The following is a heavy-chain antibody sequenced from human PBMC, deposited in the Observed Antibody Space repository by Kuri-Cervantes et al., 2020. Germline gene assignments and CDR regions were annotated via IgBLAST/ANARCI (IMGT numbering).Heavy chain of an antibody. CDR3: ARGYSSGWYKD. V-gene: IGHV4-39*07. CDR1: GGPISSSSYY. CDR2: IYYSGST. Sequence: SETLSLTCTVSGGPISSSSYYWGWIRQPPGKGLDWIVSIYYSGSTYYNPSLKSRVTISGDTSKNQFSLKLSCVTAADTAVYYCARGYSSGWYKDWGQGTLVTVSS. D-gene: IGHD6-19*01. J-gene: IGHJ4*02.